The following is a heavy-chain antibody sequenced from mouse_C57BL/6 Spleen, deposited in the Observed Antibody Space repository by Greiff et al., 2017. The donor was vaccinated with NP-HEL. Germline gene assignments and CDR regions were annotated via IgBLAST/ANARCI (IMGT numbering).Heavy chain of an antibody. D-gene: IGHD1-1*01. CDR1: GYTFTSYW. V-gene: IGHV1-55*01. J-gene: IGHJ2*01. Sequence: QVQLQQPGAELVKPGASVKMSCKASGYTFTSYWITWVKQRPGQGLEWIGDIYPGSGSTNYNEKFKSKATLTVDTSSSTAYMQLSSLTSEDSAVYYCARETVVGGYFDYWGQGTTLTVSS. CDR2: IYPGSGST. CDR3: ARETVVGGYFDY.